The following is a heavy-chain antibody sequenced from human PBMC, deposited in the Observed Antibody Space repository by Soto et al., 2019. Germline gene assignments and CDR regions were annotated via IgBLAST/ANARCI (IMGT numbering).Heavy chain of an antibody. CDR1: GDSVSGGSYY. CDR2: IYNTGST. V-gene: IGHV4-61*01. CDR3: AREVDVGAPDY. J-gene: IGHJ4*02. D-gene: IGHD3-9*01. Sequence: QVQLRESGPGLVKPSETLSLSCTVSGDSVSGGSYYWSWIRQPPGKGLEWIGYIYNTGSTEYNPSLTSLVTLSLETSKNQCSLKLCSVTTAGTAVYYCAREVDVGAPDYGGQGTLVTVSS.